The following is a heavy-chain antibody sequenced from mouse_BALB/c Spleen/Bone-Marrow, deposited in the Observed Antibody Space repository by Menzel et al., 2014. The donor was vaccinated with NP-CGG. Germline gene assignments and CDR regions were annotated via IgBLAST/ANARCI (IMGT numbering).Heavy chain of an antibody. Sequence: DVKLVESGGGLVQPGGSLRLSCTTSGFTFTDYYMSWVRQPPGKALEWLGFIRNKANGYTTEYSASVKGRFTISRDNSQSILYLQMNTLRAEDSATYYGARDRGLTYFDYWGQGTTLTGSS. CDR3: ARDRGLTYFDY. CDR2: IRNKANGYTT. D-gene: IGHD2-4*01. V-gene: IGHV7-3*02. CDR1: GFTFTDYY. J-gene: IGHJ2*01.